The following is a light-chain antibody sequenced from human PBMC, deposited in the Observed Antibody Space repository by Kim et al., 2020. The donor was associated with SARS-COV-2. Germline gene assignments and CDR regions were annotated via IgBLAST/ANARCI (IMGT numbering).Light chain of an antibody. CDR3: QQSNDWPPLT. V-gene: IGKV3-15*01. Sequence: PVESATLSCRASQTINNRLVWYQQKPGQAPRLLIYDATTRATGVPARFIGSGSETDFTLTISSLQSEDFAVYYCQQSNDWPPLTFGQGTKVDIK. CDR1: QTINNR. J-gene: IGKJ1*01. CDR2: DAT.